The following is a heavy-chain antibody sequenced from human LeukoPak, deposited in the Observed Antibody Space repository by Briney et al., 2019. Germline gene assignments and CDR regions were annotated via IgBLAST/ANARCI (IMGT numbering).Heavy chain of an antibody. CDR2: ISSSSSYI. J-gene: IGHJ4*02. Sequence: GGSLRLSCAASGFTFSSYNMNWVRQAPGKGLEWVSSISSSSSYIYYADSVKGRFTISRDDAKNSLYLQMNSLGAEDTARYYCARSPYSGSYGPFDYWGQGTLVTVSS. D-gene: IGHD1-26*01. V-gene: IGHV3-21*01. CDR1: GFTFSSYN. CDR3: ARSPYSGSYGPFDY.